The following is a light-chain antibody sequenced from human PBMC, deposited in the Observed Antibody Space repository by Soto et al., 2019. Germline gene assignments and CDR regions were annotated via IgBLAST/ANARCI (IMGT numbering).Light chain of an antibody. CDR3: QQRSKWPPLFT. Sequence: EIVLTQSPATLSLSPGERATLSCRASQSVSRNLAWFQQKPGQAPRLLIYDASSRATGIPARCSGSGSGTDCTLTISSLEPEDFAVYYCQQRSKWPPLFTFGPGTKVDIK. CDR2: DAS. J-gene: IGKJ3*01. V-gene: IGKV3-11*01. CDR1: QSVSRN.